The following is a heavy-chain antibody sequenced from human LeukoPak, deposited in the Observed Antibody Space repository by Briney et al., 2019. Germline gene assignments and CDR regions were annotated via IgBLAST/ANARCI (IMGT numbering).Heavy chain of an antibody. CDR1: GGTFSSYA. D-gene: IGHD3-9*01. J-gene: IGHJ4*02. Sequence: ASVKVSCKASGGTFSSYAISWVRQAPGQGLEWMGWISAYNGNTNYAQKLQGRVTMTADTSTSTAYMELRSLRSDDTAVYYCARVRLTGATKEDYWGQGTLVTVSS. CDR2: ISAYNGNT. CDR3: ARVRLTGATKEDY. V-gene: IGHV1-18*01.